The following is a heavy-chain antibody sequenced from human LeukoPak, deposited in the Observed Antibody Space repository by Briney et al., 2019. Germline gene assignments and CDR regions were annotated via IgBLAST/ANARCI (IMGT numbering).Heavy chain of an antibody. CDR1: GYTFTGYY. V-gene: IGHV1-2*02. CDR2: INPNSGGT. CDR3: ARDRVAAAGTGSWFDP. J-gene: IGHJ5*02. D-gene: IGHD6-13*01. Sequence: ASVKVSCKASGYTFTGYYMHWVRRAPGQGLEWMGWINPNSGGTNYAQKFQGRVTMTRDTSISTAYMELSRLRSDDTAVYYCARDRVAAAGTGSWFDPWGQGTLVTVSS.